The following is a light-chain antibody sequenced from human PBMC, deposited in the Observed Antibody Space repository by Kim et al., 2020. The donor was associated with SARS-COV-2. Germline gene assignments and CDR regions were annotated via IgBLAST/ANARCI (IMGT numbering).Light chain of an antibody. Sequence: AAGGDKFTITWRASQDISSYLAWFQQKPGKAPKALIYAASILQSGVPSKFSGSGSGTDFTLTISSLQPEDFATYYCQQYSSYPETFGRGTRLEIK. V-gene: IGKV1-16*02. J-gene: IGKJ5*01. CDR2: AAS. CDR1: QDISSY. CDR3: QQYSSYPET.